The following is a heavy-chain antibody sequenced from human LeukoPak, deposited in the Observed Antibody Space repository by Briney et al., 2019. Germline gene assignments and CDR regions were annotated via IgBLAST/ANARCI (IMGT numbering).Heavy chain of an antibody. D-gene: IGHD3-10*01. Sequence: SGPTLVNPTQTLTLTCTFSGFSGNTNGVGGGWIRQPPEKALEWLALMYWDDEKRYIPSRKSRHNITKEKAKNQVVLIMTNMDPGDTATYYCARPSNSMVRGVTGYFDLWGRGTLVTVSS. CDR2: MYWDDEK. CDR1: GFSGNTNGVG. J-gene: IGHJ2*01. CDR3: ARPSNSMVRGVTGYFDL. V-gene: IGHV2-5*02.